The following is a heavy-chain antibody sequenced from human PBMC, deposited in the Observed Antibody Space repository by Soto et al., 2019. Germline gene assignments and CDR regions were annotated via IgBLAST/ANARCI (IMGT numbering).Heavy chain of an antibody. Sequence: QVQLVESGGGVVQPGRSLRLSCAASGFTFSSYAMHWVRQAPGKGLEWVAVISYDGSNKYYADSVKGRFTISRDNSKHTLYLQMNSLRAEDTAVYYCARGGPIAAAAVFDYWGQGTLVSVSS. CDR1: GFTFSSYA. D-gene: IGHD6-13*01. CDR3: ARGGPIAAAAVFDY. V-gene: IGHV3-30-3*01. CDR2: ISYDGSNK. J-gene: IGHJ4*02.